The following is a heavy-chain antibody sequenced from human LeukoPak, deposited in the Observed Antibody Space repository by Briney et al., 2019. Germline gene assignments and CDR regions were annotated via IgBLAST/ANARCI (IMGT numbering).Heavy chain of an antibody. CDR3: ATPFNGDYVNNY. D-gene: IGHD4-17*01. CDR2: IRYDGSNK. J-gene: IGHJ4*02. V-gene: IGHV3-30*02. Sequence: GGSLRLSCAASGFTFSSYGMHWVRQAPGKGLEWVAFIRYDGSNKYYADSVEGRFTISRDNSKNTLYLQMNSLRAEDTAVYYCATPFNGDYVNNYWGQGTLVTVSS. CDR1: GFTFSSYG.